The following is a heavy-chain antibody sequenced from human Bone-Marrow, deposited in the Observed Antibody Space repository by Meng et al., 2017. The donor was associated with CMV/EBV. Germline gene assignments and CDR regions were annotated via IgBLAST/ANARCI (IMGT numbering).Heavy chain of an antibody. Sequence: SETLSLTCTVYGASVSSDDYHWSWIRQPPGKELEWIGQIYNTGRDTFNPSLQSRVTISADTSKNQFSLKLTSVTTADTAVYFCVAYLGGIGGRGDWGQGTVVTVSS. CDR1: GASVSSDDYH. D-gene: IGHD3-16*01. V-gene: IGHV4-61*08. CDR2: IYNTGRD. J-gene: IGHJ4*02. CDR3: VAYLGGIGGRGD.